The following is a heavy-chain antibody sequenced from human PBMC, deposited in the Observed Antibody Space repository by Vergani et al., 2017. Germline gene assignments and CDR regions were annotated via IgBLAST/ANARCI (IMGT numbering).Heavy chain of an antibody. J-gene: IGHJ6*02. CDR3: ARAWGIAVAGTQYYYYGMDV. Sequence: QVQLVQSGAEVKKPGSSVKVSCKASGGTFSSYAISWVRQAPGRGLEWMGGIIPIFGTAKYAQKFQGRVTITADESTSTAYMELSSLRSEDTAVYYCARAWGIAVAGTQYYYYGMDVWGQGTTVTVSS. V-gene: IGHV1-69*01. CDR2: IIPIFGTA. CDR1: GGTFSSYA. D-gene: IGHD6-19*01.